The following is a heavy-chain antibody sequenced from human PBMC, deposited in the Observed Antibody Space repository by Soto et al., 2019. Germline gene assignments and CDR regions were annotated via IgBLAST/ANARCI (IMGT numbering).Heavy chain of an antibody. V-gene: IGHV3-23*01. Sequence: LRLSCAASGFTFSSYAMSWVRQAPGKGLEWVSAISGSGGSTYYADSVKGRFTISRDNSKNTLYLQMNSLRAEDTAVYYCAKGSHYYDSSGYLDYWGQGTLVTVSS. CDR1: GFTFSSYA. J-gene: IGHJ4*02. D-gene: IGHD3-22*01. CDR2: ISGSGGST. CDR3: AKGSHYYDSSGYLDY.